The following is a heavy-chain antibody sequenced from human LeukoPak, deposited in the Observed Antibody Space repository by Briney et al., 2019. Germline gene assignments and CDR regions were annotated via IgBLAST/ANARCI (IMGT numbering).Heavy chain of an antibody. CDR3: TTDPEGEVPYDYVGGTYGPTRSGY. V-gene: IGHV3-64D*06. D-gene: IGHD3-16*01. Sequence: GGSLRLSCSVSGFTFSTYAMDWVRQAPGKGLEYVSALSSNGGCTYYADSVKGRFTITRDNSKNTLYLQMSRQRPEGTAVYYCTTDPEGEVPYDYVGGTYGPTRSGYWGQGTLVTVSS. CDR1: GFTFSTYA. CDR2: LSSNGGCT. J-gene: IGHJ4*02.